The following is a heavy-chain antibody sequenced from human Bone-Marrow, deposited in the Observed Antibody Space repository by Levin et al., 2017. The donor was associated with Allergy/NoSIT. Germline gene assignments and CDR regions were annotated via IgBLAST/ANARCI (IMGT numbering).Heavy chain of an antibody. D-gene: IGHD2-2*01. J-gene: IGHJ2*01. Sequence: SETLSLTCAVYGGAFNDYYWNWIRQSPGKGLEWIGEINQSGNSDYNPSLKTRVSMSIDTIKKQFSLKLNSVTAADTAIYYCARGPYHGPWYFEFWGRGSQVTGSS. V-gene: IGHV4-34*01. CDR3: ARGPYHGPWYFEF. CDR1: GGAFNDYY. CDR2: INQSGNS.